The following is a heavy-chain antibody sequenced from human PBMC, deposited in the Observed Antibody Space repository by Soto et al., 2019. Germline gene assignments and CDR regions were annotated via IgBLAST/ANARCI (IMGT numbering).Heavy chain of an antibody. CDR2: IYNNGNT. CDR1: GGAIGINY. D-gene: IGHD2-2*01. Sequence: SSETLSLTCTVSGGAIGINYWSWIRQPPGKGLEWIGYIYNNGNTNYNPSLKSRVTISVDTSKKQFSLKLRSVTAADTAVYHCARVYCSSVSCYSLVDWGQGTLVTVSS. CDR3: ARVYCSSVSCYSLVD. V-gene: IGHV4-59*13. J-gene: IGHJ4*02.